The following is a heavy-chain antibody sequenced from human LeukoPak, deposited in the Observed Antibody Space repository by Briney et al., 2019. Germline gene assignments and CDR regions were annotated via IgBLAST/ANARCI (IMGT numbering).Heavy chain of an antibody. CDR3: ARGGSSSWYLGEGYFQH. CDR2: INPNSGGT. J-gene: IGHJ1*01. D-gene: IGHD6-13*01. V-gene: IGHV1-2*02. Sequence: ASVKVSCKASGYTFTGYYIHWVRQAPGQGLEWMGWINPNSGGTNYAQKFQGRVTMTRDTSISTAYMELSRLRSDDTAVYYCARGGSSSWYLGEGYFQHWGQGTLVTVSS. CDR1: GYTFTGYY.